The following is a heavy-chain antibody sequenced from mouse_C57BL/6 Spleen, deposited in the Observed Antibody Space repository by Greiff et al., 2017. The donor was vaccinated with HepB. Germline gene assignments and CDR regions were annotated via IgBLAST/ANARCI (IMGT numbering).Heavy chain of an antibody. CDR1: GFTFSDYG. D-gene: IGHD2-3*01. J-gene: IGHJ3*01. V-gene: IGHV5-17*01. Sequence: EVKLVESGGGLVKPGGSLKLSCAASGFTFSDYGMHWVRQAPEKGLEWVAYISSGSSTIYYADTVKGRFTISRDNAKNTLFLQMTSLRSEDTAMYYCATGWLLRSFAYWGQGTLVTVSA. CDR2: ISSGSSTI. CDR3: ATGWLLRSFAY.